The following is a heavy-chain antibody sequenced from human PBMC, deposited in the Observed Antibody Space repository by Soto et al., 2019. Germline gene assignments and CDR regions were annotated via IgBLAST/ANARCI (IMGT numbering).Heavy chain of an antibody. CDR2: IIPIFGTA. J-gene: IGHJ5*02. CDR3: ARSDTAMVLPLEKCWFDP. CDR1: GGTFSSYA. D-gene: IGHD5-18*01. V-gene: IGHV1-69*01. Sequence: QVQLVQSGAEVKKPGSSVKVSCKASGGTFSSYAISWVRQAPGQGLEWMGGIIPIFGTANYAQKFQGRVTITADESTSTAYMELSSLRSEDTAVYYCARSDTAMVLPLEKCWFDPWGQGTLVTVSS.